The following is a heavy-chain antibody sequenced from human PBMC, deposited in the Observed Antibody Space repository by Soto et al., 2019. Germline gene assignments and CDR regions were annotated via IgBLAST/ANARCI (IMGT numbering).Heavy chain of an antibody. D-gene: IGHD1-26*01. J-gene: IGHJ4*02. CDR1: GYTFTSYY. Sequence: QVQLVQSGAEVKKPGASVKVSCKASGYTFTSYYMHWVRQAPGQGLEWMGIINPSGGSTSYAQKFKGRVTMITDTSTSTVDMEMSRLRSEDTAVYYCVRAGRGFDYWAQGTLVTVSS. CDR2: INPSGGST. CDR3: VRAGRGFDY. V-gene: IGHV1-46*03.